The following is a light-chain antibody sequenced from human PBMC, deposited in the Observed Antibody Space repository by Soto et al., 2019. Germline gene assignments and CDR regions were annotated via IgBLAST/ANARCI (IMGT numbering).Light chain of an antibody. CDR1: SSDVGGYNY. CDR2: EVT. Sequence: QSALTHPASVSGSPGQSITISCTGTSSDVGGYNYVSWYQQYPGKAPKLMIYEVTNRPSGVSNRFSGSKSGNTASLTISGLQAEDEADYYCSSSTISNTLPFVFGTGTKVTVL. V-gene: IGLV2-14*01. CDR3: SSSTISNTLPFV. J-gene: IGLJ1*01.